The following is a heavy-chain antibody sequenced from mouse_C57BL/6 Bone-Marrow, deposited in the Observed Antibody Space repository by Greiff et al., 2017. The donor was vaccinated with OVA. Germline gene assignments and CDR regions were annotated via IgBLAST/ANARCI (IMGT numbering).Heavy chain of an antibody. D-gene: IGHD1-1*01. CDR3: ARRNYQYWYFDV. CDR2: ISNLAYSI. Sequence: VQVVESGGGLVQPGGSLKLSCAASGFTFSDYGMAWVRQAPRKGPEWVAFISNLAYSIYYADTVTGRFTISRENAKNTLYLEMSSLRSEDTAMYYCARRNYQYWYFDVWGTGTTVTVSS. CDR1: GFTFSDYG. V-gene: IGHV5-15*01. J-gene: IGHJ1*03.